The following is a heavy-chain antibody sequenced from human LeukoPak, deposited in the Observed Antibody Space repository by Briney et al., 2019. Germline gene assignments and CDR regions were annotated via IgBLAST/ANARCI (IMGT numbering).Heavy chain of an antibody. CDR1: VGTFSTHA. J-gene: IGHJ4*02. Sequence: ASVKVSSKGSVGTFSTHAINCVCETPGQGLEWMGRIIPILGIANYAQKFQGRVTITADKSTSTAYMELSSLRSEDTAVYYCARAMIFRSGGHDCGQRGLVTVSS. CDR2: IIPILGIA. V-gene: IGHV1-69*04. CDR3: ARAMIFRSGGHD. D-gene: IGHD3-22*01.